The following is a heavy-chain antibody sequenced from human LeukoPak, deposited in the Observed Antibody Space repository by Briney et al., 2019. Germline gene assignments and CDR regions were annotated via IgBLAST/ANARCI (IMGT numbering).Heavy chain of an antibody. Sequence: GWSLRLSCAASGFTFSSYWMHWVRQAPGKGLVWVSRINSDGSSTSYADSVKGRFTISRDNAKNTLYLQMNSLRAEDTAVYYCARDLGMITFGGVIINWGQGTLVTVSS. CDR1: GFTFSSYW. CDR3: ARDLGMITFGGVIIN. J-gene: IGHJ4*02. CDR2: INSDGSST. D-gene: IGHD3-16*02. V-gene: IGHV3-74*01.